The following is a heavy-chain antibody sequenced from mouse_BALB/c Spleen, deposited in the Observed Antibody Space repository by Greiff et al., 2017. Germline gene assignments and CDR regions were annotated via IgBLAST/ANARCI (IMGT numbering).Heavy chain of an antibody. D-gene: IGHD2-3*01. Sequence: EVQLVESGGGLVKPGGSLKLSCAASGFTFSDYYMYWVRQTPEKRLEWVATISDGGSYTYYPDSVKGRFTISRDNAKNNLYLQMSSLKSEDTAMYYCARDPDGYYSGAWFAYWGQGTLVTVSA. V-gene: IGHV5-4*02. CDR3: ARDPDGYYSGAWFAY. J-gene: IGHJ3*01. CDR2: ISDGGSYT. CDR1: GFTFSDYY.